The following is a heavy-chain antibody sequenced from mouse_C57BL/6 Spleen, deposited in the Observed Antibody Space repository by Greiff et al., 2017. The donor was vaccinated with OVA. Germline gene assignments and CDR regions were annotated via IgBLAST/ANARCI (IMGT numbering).Heavy chain of an antibody. CDR2: IDPSDSYT. J-gene: IGHJ1*03. CDR1: GYTFTSYW. V-gene: IGHV1-69*01. Sequence: VQLQQPGAELVMPGASVKLSCKASGYTFTSYWMHWVKQRPGQGLEWIGEIDPSDSYTNYNQKFKGKSTLTVDKSSSTAYMQLSSLTSEDSAVYYCASLDYGSSHWYFDVWGTGTTVTVSS. D-gene: IGHD1-1*01. CDR3: ASLDYGSSHWYFDV.